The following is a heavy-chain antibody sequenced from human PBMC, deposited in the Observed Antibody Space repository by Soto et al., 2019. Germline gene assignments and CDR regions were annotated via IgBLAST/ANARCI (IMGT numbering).Heavy chain of an antibody. CDR1: GGSMSSNY. CDR2: VYYGGT. V-gene: IGHV4-59*01. CDR3: VSYRGDLYFDH. J-gene: IGHJ4*02. Sequence: LSETLSLTCTFAGGSMSSNYLSWIRQSPGKGLEWIGFVYYGGTNYNPSFESRVTMSVDTPKNQFSLELNSVTAADTAVYYCVSYRGDLYFDHLGQGALVAFSS. D-gene: IGHD3-16*01.